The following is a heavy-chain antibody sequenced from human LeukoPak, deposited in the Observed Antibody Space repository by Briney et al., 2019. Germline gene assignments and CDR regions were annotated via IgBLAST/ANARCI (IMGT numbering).Heavy chain of an antibody. V-gene: IGHV3-74*01. CDR2: INSDGSNT. D-gene: IGHD6-19*01. J-gene: IGHJ4*02. CDR1: GLTFSSSW. Sequence: GGSLRLSCTASGLTFSSSWMYWVRQAPGKGLVWVSDINSDGSNTRYADSVRGRFTISRDNAKEMVHLQMNSLRAEDTAVYYCARAVSGWQAIDYWGQGTLVTVSS. CDR3: ARAVSGWQAIDY.